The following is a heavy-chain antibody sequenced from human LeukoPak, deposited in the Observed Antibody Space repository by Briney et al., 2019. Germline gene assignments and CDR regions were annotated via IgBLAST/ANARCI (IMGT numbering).Heavy chain of an antibody. CDR1: GFTFSDYY. CDR3: ARGGAQGMDV. V-gene: IGHV3-11*01. D-gene: IGHD1-26*01. CDR2: ISGVASNI. J-gene: IGHJ6*02. Sequence: GGSLRLSCAASGFTFSDYYMTWIRQAPGKGLEWVSYISGVASNIYYADSVKGRFTISRDNAKNSVYLQMNSLRAEDPAVYYCARGGAQGMDVWGQGTTVTVSS.